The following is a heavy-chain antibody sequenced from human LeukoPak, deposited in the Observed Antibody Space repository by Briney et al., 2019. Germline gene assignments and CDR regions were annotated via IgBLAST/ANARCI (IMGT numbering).Heavy chain of an antibody. V-gene: IGHV5-51*01. CDR1: EYSFTSYW. CDR3: GRTIRDSYGSGSATTQQYYFDY. CDR2: ICPGDSDT. D-gene: IGHD3-10*01. Sequence: LGESLHIPWKRFEYSFTSYWIGWVRQMPGKGLEWMGIICPGDSDTRNSPSFQGHVPLSADTSISTAYLQWSSLKASDTAMYYCGRTIRDSYGSGSATTQQYYFDYWGQGTLVTVSS. J-gene: IGHJ4*02.